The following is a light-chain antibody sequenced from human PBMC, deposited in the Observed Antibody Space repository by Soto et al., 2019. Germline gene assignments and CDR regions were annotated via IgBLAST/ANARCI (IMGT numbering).Light chain of an antibody. Sequence: EIVLTQSPATLSFSQGERATLSCRASQSVSSYLAWYQQKPGQAPRLLIYDASNRATGIPARFSGSGSGTDFTLTISSLEPEDFAVYYCQQRSNWPGTFGQGTKVDIK. CDR2: DAS. CDR3: QQRSNWPGT. J-gene: IGKJ1*01. V-gene: IGKV3-11*01. CDR1: QSVSSY.